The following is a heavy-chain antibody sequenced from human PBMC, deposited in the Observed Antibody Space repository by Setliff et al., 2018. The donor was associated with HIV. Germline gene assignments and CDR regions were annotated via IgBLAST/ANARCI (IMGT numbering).Heavy chain of an antibody. CDR1: GYTFASYD. V-gene: IGHV1-8*01. Sequence: ASVKVSCKASGYTFASYDINWVRQATGQGLEWMGWMNPNSGNTGYAQKFQGRVTMTRDTSTNTVYMEMSGLRSEDTAVFYCARVAVPGLAYFPHWGQGTLVTVSS. D-gene: IGHD6-19*01. CDR2: MNPNSGNT. CDR3: ARVAVPGLAYFPH. J-gene: IGHJ1*01.